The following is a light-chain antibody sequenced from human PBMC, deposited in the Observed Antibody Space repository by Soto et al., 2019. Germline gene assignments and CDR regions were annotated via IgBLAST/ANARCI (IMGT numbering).Light chain of an antibody. V-gene: IGKV3-20*01. CDR2: GAS. CDR1: QSVSSNY. J-gene: IGKJ2*01. CDR3: QHYGSSTPVT. Sequence: EIVLTQSPGTLSLSPGERATLSCRASQSVSSNYLAWYQQKPGLAPRLLIYGASSRATGIPDRFSGSGSGTDFTLTISRLEPEDFAVYYCQHYGSSTPVTFGQETKLEIK.